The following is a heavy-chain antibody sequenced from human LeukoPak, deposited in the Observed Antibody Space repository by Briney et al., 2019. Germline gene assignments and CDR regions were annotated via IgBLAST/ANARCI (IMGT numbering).Heavy chain of an antibody. V-gene: IGHV1-69*05. CDR2: IIPIFGTA. J-gene: IGHJ4*02. CDR3: ARDMGYYDSSGYYLY. D-gene: IGHD3-22*01. Sequence: SVKVSCKASGGTFSSYAISWVRQAPGQGLEWMGRIIPIFGTANYAQKFQGRVTITTDESTSTAYMELSSLRSEDTAVYYCARDMGYYDSSGYYLYWSQGTLVTVSS. CDR1: GGTFSSYA.